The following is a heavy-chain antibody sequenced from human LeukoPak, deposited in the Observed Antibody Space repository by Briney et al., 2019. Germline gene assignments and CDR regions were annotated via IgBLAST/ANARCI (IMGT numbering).Heavy chain of an antibody. Sequence: GGSLRLSCAASGRYWMHWVRQAPGKGLVWVSHINSDGSWTSYADSVKGRFTISKDNAKNTVYLQMSNLRVEDTAVYCCVSFYETYWGRGTLVTVSS. CDR2: INSDGSWT. V-gene: IGHV3-74*01. CDR3: VSFYETY. CDR1: GRYW. D-gene: IGHD2/OR15-2a*01. J-gene: IGHJ4*02.